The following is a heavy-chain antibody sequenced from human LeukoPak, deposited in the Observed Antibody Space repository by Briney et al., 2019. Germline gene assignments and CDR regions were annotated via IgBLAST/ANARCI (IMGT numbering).Heavy chain of an antibody. CDR3: ARGTGYCSSTSCYYHGMDV. V-gene: IGHV4-34*01. CDR2: INHSGST. Sequence: PSETLSLTCAVYGGSFSGYYWSWIRQPPGKGLEWIGEINHSGSTNYNPSLKSRVTISVDTSKNQFSLKLSSVTAADTAVYYCARGTGYCSSTSCYYHGMDVWGQGTTVTVSS. CDR1: GGSFSGYY. J-gene: IGHJ6*02. D-gene: IGHD2-2*01.